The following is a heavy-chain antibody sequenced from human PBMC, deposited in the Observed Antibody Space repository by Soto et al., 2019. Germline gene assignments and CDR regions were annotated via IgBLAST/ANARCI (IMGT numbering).Heavy chain of an antibody. J-gene: IGHJ5*01. Sequence: EVQLLESGGGFIQSGGSLRLSCAASGFTFSSYAMSWVRQAPGKRLEWLSLISGSGATTYYADPVKGRFIVSRDKSKNTVYLQMNSLRADDTALYYCTKSSVHCSGGSCFDFCGQGTLVTVSS. CDR1: GFTFSSYA. V-gene: IGHV3-23*01. D-gene: IGHD2-15*01. CDR3: TKSSVHCSGGSCFDF. CDR2: ISGSGATT.